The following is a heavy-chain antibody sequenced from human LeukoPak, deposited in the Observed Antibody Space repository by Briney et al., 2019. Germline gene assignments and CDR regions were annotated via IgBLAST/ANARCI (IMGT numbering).Heavy chain of an antibody. CDR3: ATGRGSNWNYDYFDY. J-gene: IGHJ4*02. D-gene: IGHD1-7*01. CDR1: GFTFDDYA. V-gene: IGHV3-9*01. Sequence: GRSLRLSCAASGFTFDDYAMHWVRQVPGKGLEWVSGISWNSGSTGYTDSVKGRFTISRDNAKNSLYLQMNGLRAEDTALYYCATGRGSNWNYDYFDYWGQGTLVTVSS. CDR2: ISWNSGST.